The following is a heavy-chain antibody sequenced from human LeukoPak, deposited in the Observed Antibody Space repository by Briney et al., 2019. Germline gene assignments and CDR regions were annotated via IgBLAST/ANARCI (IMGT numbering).Heavy chain of an antibody. J-gene: IGHJ4*02. V-gene: IGHV3-30-3*01. Sequence: GGFLRLSCAAPGFTFSSYAMHWVRQAPGKGLEWVAVISYDGSNKYYADSVKGRFTISRDNSKNTLYLQMNSLRAEDTAVYYCARGYSSGSETYFDHWGQGTLVTVSS. CDR3: ARGYSSGSETYFDH. CDR1: GFTFSSYA. CDR2: ISYDGSNK. D-gene: IGHD6-19*01.